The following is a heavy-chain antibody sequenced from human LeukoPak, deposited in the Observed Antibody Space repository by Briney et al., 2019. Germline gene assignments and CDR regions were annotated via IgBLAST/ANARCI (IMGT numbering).Heavy chain of an antibody. Sequence: PGGSLRLSCAASGFTFSNYAMGWVRQAPGKGLEWVSYISSSAHTIYYADSVKGRFTISRDNAKNSLYLQMNSLRAEDTALYYCARASRYDGGGYGLDVWGQGTTVTVSS. V-gene: IGHV3-48*03. CDR2: ISSSAHTI. J-gene: IGHJ6*02. D-gene: IGHD3-22*01. CDR3: ARASRYDGGGYGLDV. CDR1: GFTFSNYA.